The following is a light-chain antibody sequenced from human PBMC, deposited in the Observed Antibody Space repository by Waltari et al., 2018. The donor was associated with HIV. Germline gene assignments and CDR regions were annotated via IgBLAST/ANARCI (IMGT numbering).Light chain of an antibody. Sequence: DIVMTQSPDSLSVSLGERATINCKSSHSVLYRADNKHYLACDQHRAGQPPQLLIYWASARESGFPDRFIGSGSGTDFTLTISSLQAEDVAIYYCQQYYSTPLTFGPGTKVDIK. CDR2: WAS. J-gene: IGKJ3*01. V-gene: IGKV4-1*01. CDR3: QQYYSTPLT. CDR1: HSVLYRADNKHY.